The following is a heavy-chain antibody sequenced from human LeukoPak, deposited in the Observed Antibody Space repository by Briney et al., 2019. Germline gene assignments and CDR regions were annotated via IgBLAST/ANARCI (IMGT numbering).Heavy chain of an antibody. Sequence: SETLSLTCAVSGGSISSGGYSWSWIRQPPGKGLEWIGYIYHSGSTYYNPSLKSRVTISVDRSKNQFSLKLSSVTAADTAVYYCASLAVAGTGAFDIWGQGTMVTVSS. V-gene: IGHV4-30-2*01. CDR2: IYHSGST. J-gene: IGHJ3*02. CDR3: ASLAVAGTGAFDI. CDR1: GGSISSGGYS. D-gene: IGHD6-19*01.